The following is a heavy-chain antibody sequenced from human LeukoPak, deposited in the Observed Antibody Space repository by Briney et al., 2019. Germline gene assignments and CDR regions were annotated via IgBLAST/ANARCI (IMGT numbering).Heavy chain of an antibody. CDR2: VYPGVSDT. V-gene: IGHV5-51*01. CDR1: GYSFSTYW. D-gene: IGHD6-13*01. Sequence: GESLKISCKGSGYSFSTYWIGWVRQMPGKGLEWMGIVYPGVSDTRYSPSFQGQVTLSADKSISTAYLQWSSLQASDTAMYYCARQSRSRWYFDYWGQGTLVTVSS. J-gene: IGHJ4*02. CDR3: ARQSRSRWYFDY.